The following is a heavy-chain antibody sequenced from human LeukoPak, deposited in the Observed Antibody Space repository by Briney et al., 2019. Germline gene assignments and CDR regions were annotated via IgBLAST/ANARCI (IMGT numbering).Heavy chain of an antibody. CDR2: ISSSGSTI. D-gene: IGHD6-19*01. V-gene: IGHV3-48*03. CDR3: ARDLGIAVAGYFDY. J-gene: IGHJ4*02. CDR1: GFTFSSYE. Sequence: GGSLRLSCAASGFTFSSYEMNWVRQAPGKGLEWVSYISSSGSTIYYADSVKGRFTISRDNAKNSLYLQMNSLRAEDTAVYYCARDLGIAVAGYFDYWGQGTLVTVSS.